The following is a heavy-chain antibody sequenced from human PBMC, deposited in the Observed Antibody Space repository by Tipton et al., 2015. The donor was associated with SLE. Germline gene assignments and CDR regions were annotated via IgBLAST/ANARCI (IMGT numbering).Heavy chain of an antibody. CDR3: ARRHYSGPFDS. Sequence: TLSLTCTVSDGSISSTNYYWGWIRQPPGKGLEWIGSIFYTGSTYYNPSLKSRVSFSIDTSKHQFPLKLNSVTAADTAVYYCARRHYSGPFDSWGQGTLVTVSS. V-gene: IGHV4-39*06. D-gene: IGHD5-12*01. CDR1: DGSISSTNYY. CDR2: IFYTGST. J-gene: IGHJ4*02.